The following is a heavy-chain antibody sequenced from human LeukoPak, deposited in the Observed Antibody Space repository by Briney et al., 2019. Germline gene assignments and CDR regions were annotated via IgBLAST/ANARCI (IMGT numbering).Heavy chain of an antibody. V-gene: IGHV3-48*03. D-gene: IGHD3-22*01. J-gene: IGHJ3*02. CDR1: GFTFSSYE. CDR2: ISSSGSTI. Sequence: SGGSLRLSCAASGFTFSSYEMNWVRQAPGKGLEWVSYISSSGSTIYYADSVKGRFTISRDNAKNSLYLQMNSLRAEDTAVYYCARGTIVVDDAFDIWGQGTMVTVSS. CDR3: ARGTIVVDDAFDI.